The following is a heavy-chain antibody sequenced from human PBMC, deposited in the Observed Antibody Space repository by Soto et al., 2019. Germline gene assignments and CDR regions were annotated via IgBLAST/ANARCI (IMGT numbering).Heavy chain of an antibody. CDR2: IFSNDEK. V-gene: IGHV2-26*01. CDR1: GFSLGNARMG. CDR3: TRVRGYSYGPYYFDY. Sequence: QVTLKESGPVLVKPTETLPLPCTASGFSLGNARMGVSGIRQPPGKALEWLAHIFSNDEKSYSTSLRASLTISKDTSKGQVVLTMTNVDPVDTATYYCTRVRGYSYGPYYFDYWGQGTLVTVSS. D-gene: IGHD5-18*01. J-gene: IGHJ4*02.